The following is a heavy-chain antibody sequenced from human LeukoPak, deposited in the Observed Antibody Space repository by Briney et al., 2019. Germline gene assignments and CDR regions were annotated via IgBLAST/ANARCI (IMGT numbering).Heavy chain of an antibody. CDR1: GFTFSSYG. Sequence: GRSLRLSCAASGFTFSSYGMHWVRQAPGKGLEWVAVIWYDGSNKYYADSVKGRFTISGDNSKNTLYLQMNSLRAEDTAVYYCARDGYSSGWYGPDYWGQGTLVTVSS. CDR3: ARDGYSSGWYGPDY. J-gene: IGHJ4*02. D-gene: IGHD6-19*01. CDR2: IWYDGSNK. V-gene: IGHV3-33*01.